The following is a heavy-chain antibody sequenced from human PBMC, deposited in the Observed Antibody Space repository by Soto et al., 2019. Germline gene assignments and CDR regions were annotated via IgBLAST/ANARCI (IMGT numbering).Heavy chain of an antibody. V-gene: IGHV1-8*01. CDR2: MNPSTGNT. CDR1: GYTFTSYD. D-gene: IGHD6-19*01. Sequence: QVQLVQSGAEVKKPGASVKVSGKASGYTFTSYDIIWVRQATGQGLEWMGWMNPSTGNTESAEKFQGRLTMTRTTSISTVYMELSSLSFEDTAVYYCARGRIIVAGGFDPWGQGTLVTVSS. CDR3: ARGRIIVAGGFDP. J-gene: IGHJ5*02.